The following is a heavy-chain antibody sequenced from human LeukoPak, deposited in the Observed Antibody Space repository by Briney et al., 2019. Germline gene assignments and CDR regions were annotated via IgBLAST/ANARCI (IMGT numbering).Heavy chain of an antibody. J-gene: IGHJ6*02. CDR3: ARETRLSGYYTYYYYYGMDV. D-gene: IGHD3-22*01. V-gene: IGHV3-7*01. CDR2: IKQDGSEK. Sequence: GGSLRLSCAASGFTFSIYWMSWVRQAPGKGLEWVANIKQDGSEKYYVDSVKGRFTISRDNAKNSLYLQMNSLRAEDTAVYYCARETRLSGYYTYYYYYGMDVWGQGTTVTVSS. CDR1: GFTFSIYW.